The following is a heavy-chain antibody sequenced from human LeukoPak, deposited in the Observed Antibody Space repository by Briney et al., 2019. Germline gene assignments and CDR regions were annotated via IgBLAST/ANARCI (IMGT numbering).Heavy chain of an antibody. V-gene: IGHV4-34*01. D-gene: IGHD1-26*01. J-gene: IGHJ4*02. CDR2: INHSGST. CDR3: ARIVGAPGDFDY. CDR1: GGSFGGYY. Sequence: SETLSLTCAVYGGSFGGYYWRWIRQPPGKGLEWIGEINHSGSTNYNPSLKSRVTISVDTSKNPFSLKLSSVTAADTAVYYCARIVGAPGDFDYWGQGTLVTVSS.